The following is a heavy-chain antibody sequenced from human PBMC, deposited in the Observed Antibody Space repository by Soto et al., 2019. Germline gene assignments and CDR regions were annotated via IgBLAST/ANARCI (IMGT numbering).Heavy chain of an antibody. CDR2: IIPIFGTA. D-gene: IGHD2-2*01. CDR3: VSLGLGVVPAAMSPRPYGMDV. V-gene: IGHV1-69*13. J-gene: IGHJ6*02. Sequence: SVKVSCKASGGTFSSYAISWVRQAPGQGLEWMGGIIPIFGTANYAQKFQGRVTITADESTSTAYMELSSLRSEDTAVYYCVSLGLGVVPAAMSPRPYGMDVWGQGTTVTVSS. CDR1: GGTFSSYA.